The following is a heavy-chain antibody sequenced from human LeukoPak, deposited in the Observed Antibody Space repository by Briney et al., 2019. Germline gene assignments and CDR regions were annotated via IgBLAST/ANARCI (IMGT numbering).Heavy chain of an antibody. CDR1: GFTLSSYG. J-gene: IGHJ5*02. D-gene: IGHD2-2*01. CDR3: ARDDCSSISCYHNWFDP. V-gene: IGHV3-7*01. CDR2: IKQDGSEK. Sequence: PGRSLRLSCAASGFTLSSYGMHWVRQAPGKGLEWVAHIKQDGSEKYYVDSVKGRFTISRDNAKNSLYLQMNSLRAEDTAVYYCARDDCSSISCYHNWFDPWGQGTLVTVSS.